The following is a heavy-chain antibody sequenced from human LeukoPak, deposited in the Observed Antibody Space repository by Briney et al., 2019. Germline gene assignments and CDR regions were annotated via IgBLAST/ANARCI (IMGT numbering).Heavy chain of an antibody. D-gene: IGHD3-22*01. J-gene: IGHJ4*02. CDR2: IYYSGNT. Sequence: PSQTLSLTCSVSGGSISSGGYYWSWVRQLPGKGLEWIGYIYYSGNTNYNPSLKSRVTISLDTSKNQFSLKLSSVTAADTAVYYCAGNTYYYDSSTYYSDYWGQGTLVTVSS. CDR1: GGSISSGGYY. V-gene: IGHV4-31*03. CDR3: AGNTYYYDSSTYYSDY.